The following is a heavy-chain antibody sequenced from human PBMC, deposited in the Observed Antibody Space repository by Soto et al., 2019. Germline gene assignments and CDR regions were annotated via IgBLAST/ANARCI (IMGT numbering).Heavy chain of an antibody. J-gene: IGHJ3*02. CDR2: IIPIFGTA. Sequence: GASVKVSCKASGGTFSSYAISWVRQAPGQGLEWMGGIIPIFGTANYAQKFQGRVTITADESTSTAYMELSSLRSEDTAVYYCAGTLVRDGYNTAFDIWGQGTMVTVSS. D-gene: IGHD5-12*01. CDR3: AGTLVRDGYNTAFDI. CDR1: GGTFSSYA. V-gene: IGHV1-69*13.